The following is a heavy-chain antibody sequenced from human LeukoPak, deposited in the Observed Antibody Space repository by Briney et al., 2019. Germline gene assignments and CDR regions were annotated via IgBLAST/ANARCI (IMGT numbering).Heavy chain of an antibody. CDR2: ISGSGGGT. CDR1: GFTFSSYA. D-gene: IGHD3-3*02. V-gene: IGHV3-23*01. Sequence: PGGSLRLSCAASGFTFSSYAMSWVRQAPEKGLEWVSTISGSGGGTYYADSVKGRFTISRDNSKNTLYLQMNSLRAEDTAVYYCAKDLEALKSPSNWGQGTLVTVSS. J-gene: IGHJ4*02. CDR3: AKDLEALKSPSN.